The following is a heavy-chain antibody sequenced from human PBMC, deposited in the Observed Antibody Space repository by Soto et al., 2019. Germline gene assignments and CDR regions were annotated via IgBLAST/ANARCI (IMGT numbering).Heavy chain of an antibody. CDR2: VYYIGAT. J-gene: IGHJ4*02. CDR3: ARWRYDSGNYFDF. D-gene: IGHD3-10*01. Sequence: QLRLLESGPGLVKPSETLSLTCSVSGDSVSNTNYYWGWVRQPPGKGLEWIAGVYYIGATYYNPSLKSRLTISVDTSKDQFFLKLSYVTAADTAVYYCARWRYDSGNYFDFWGQGTLVTVSS. CDR1: GDSVSNTNYY. V-gene: IGHV4-39*01.